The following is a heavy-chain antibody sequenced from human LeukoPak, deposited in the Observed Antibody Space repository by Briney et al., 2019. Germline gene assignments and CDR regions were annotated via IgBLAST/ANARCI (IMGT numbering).Heavy chain of an antibody. J-gene: IGHJ4*02. V-gene: IGHV3-53*01. CDR3: AREGLWFGESGEGGFDY. Sequence: SGGYLRLSCAASGFTVSSNYMSWVRQAPGKGLEWVSVIYSGGSTYYADSVKGRFTISRDNSKNTLYLQMNSLRAEDTAVYYCAREGLWFGESGEGGFDYWGQGTLVTVSS. CDR1: GFTVSSNY. CDR2: IYSGGST. D-gene: IGHD3-10*01.